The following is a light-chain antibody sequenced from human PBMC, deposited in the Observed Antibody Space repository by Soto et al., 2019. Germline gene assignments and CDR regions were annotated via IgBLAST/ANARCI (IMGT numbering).Light chain of an antibody. CDR3: SSYTLRSTVV. J-gene: IGLJ3*02. V-gene: IGLV2-8*01. Sequence: QSALTQPPSASGSPGQSVTISCTGTSSDVGGYNYVSWYQQHPGKAPKLMIYEVSKRPSGVPDRFSGSKSGNTASLTVSGLQAEDEADYYCSSYTLRSTVVFGGGTKLTVL. CDR2: EVS. CDR1: SSDVGGYNY.